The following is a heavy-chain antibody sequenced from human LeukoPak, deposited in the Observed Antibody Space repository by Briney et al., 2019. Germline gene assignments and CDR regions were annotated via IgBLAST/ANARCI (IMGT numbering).Heavy chain of an antibody. CDR2: IYYSGST. Sequence: SETLSLTCTVSGGSISSYYWSWIRQPPGKGLEWIGYIYYSGSTNYNPSLKSRVTISVDTSKNQFSLKLSSVTAADTAVYYCARHGRIAAAGIQFYYCYYGMDVWGQGTTVTVSS. CDR3: ARHGRIAAAGIQFYYCYYGMDV. V-gene: IGHV4-59*08. D-gene: IGHD6-13*01. J-gene: IGHJ6*02. CDR1: GGSISSYY.